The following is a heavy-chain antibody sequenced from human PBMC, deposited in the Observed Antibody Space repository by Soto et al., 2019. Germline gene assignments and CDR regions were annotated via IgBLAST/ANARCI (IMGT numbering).Heavy chain of an antibody. J-gene: IGHJ5*02. V-gene: IGHV1-3*01. Sequence: ASVKVSCKASGYTFTSYAMHWVRQAPGQRLEWMGWINASNGNTKYSQKFQGRVTITRDTSASTAYMELSSLRSEDTAVYYCARDIFVGFDPWGQGTLVTVSS. CDR3: ARDIFVGFDP. D-gene: IGHD3-9*01. CDR2: INASNGNT. CDR1: GYTFTSYA.